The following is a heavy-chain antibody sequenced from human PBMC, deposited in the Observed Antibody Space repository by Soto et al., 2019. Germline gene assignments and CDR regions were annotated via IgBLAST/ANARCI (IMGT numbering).Heavy chain of an antibody. Sequence: GESLKISCKGSGYSFTTYWIGWVRQMPGKGLEWMGIIYPGDSDTRYSPSFQGQVTISADKSISTAFLQWTGLKASDTAMYYCARLAYYYGSGSSDYFDYWGHGILVTVSS. D-gene: IGHD3-10*01. J-gene: IGHJ4*01. CDR1: GYSFTTYW. V-gene: IGHV5-51*01. CDR2: IYPGDSDT. CDR3: ARLAYYYGSGSSDYFDY.